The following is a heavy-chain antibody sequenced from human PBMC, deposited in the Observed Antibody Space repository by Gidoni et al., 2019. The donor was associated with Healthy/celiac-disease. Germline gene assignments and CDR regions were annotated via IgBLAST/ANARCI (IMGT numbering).Heavy chain of an antibody. CDR1: GFTFSDYY. J-gene: IGHJ6*02. Sequence: QVQLVESGGGLVKPGGSLRLSCAASGFTFSDYYMSWFRQAPGKGLGWVSYISSSGSTIYYADSVKGRFTISRDNAKNSLYLQMNSLRAEDTAVYYCARDNGPGDSSGYYATYYYYGMDVWGQGTTVTVSS. D-gene: IGHD3-22*01. CDR2: ISSSGSTI. CDR3: ARDNGPGDSSGYYATYYYYGMDV. V-gene: IGHV3-11*01.